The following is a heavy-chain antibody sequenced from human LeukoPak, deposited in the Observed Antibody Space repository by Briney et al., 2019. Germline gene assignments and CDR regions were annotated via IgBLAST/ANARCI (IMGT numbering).Heavy chain of an antibody. J-gene: IGHJ5*02. D-gene: IGHD2-2*01. CDR3: ARDWGYCSSTSCYVDNWFDP. CDR2: INPNSGGT. V-gene: IGHV1-2*02. Sequence: ASVKVSCKASGYTFTGYYMHWVRQAPGQGLEWMGWINPNSGGTNYAQKFQGRVTMTRDTSISTAYMELSRLRSDETAVYYCARDWGYCSSTSCYVDNWFDPWGQGTLVTVSS. CDR1: GYTFTGYY.